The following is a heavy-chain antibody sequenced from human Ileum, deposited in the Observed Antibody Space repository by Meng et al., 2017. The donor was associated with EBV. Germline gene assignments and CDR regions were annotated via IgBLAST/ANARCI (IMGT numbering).Heavy chain of an antibody. J-gene: IGHJ4*02. CDR3: ARRPTGIDY. CDR2: IIHGGSP. D-gene: IGHD2-8*02. CDR1: GGSLSGAY. V-gene: IGHV4-34*12. Sequence: VQLQQWGAGLVKPSETLSLTCAVNGGSLSGAYGNWIRQPPGKGLEWIGEIIHGGSPSYNPSLKSRVTISIDTSKNQLSLMLSSVTAADTAVYYCARRPTGIDYWGQGTLVTVSS.